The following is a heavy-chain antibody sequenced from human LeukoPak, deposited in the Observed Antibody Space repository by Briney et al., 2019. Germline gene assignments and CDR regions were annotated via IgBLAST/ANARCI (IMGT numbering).Heavy chain of an antibody. V-gene: IGHV3-30*18. J-gene: IGHJ4*02. CDR2: ISYDGSNK. D-gene: IGHD2-15*01. CDR1: GFTFSSYG. Sequence: GGSLRLSCAASGFTFSSYGMHWVRQAPGKGLEWVAVISYDGSNKYYADSVKGRFTISRDNSKNTPYLQMNSLRAEDTAVYYCAKLPGYCSGGSCHLEVTFDYWGQGTLVTVSS. CDR3: AKLPGYCSGGSCHLEVTFDY.